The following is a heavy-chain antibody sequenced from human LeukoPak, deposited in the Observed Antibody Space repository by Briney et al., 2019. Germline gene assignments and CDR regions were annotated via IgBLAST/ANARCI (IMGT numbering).Heavy chain of an antibody. Sequence: ASVKVSCKASGYTFTSYGIIWVRQAPGQGLEWMGWISAYNGNTNYAQKLQGRVTMTTDTSTSTAYMELRSLRSDDTAVYYCARDQGITFGGVTRLFDYWGQGNLVTVSS. V-gene: IGHV1-18*01. CDR1: GYTFTSYG. CDR2: ISAYNGNT. CDR3: ARDQGITFGGVTRLFDY. J-gene: IGHJ4*02. D-gene: IGHD3-16*01.